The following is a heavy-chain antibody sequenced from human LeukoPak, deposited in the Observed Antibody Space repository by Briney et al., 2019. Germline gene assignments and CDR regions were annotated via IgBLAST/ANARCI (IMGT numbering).Heavy chain of an antibody. D-gene: IGHD3-10*01. CDR2: ISAYNGNT. CDR1: GYTFTSYG. Sequence: ASVKVSCKASGYTFTSYGMSWVRQAPGQGLEWMGWISAYNGNTNYAQKLQGRVTMTTDTSTSTAYMELRSLRSDDTAVYYCARGYYGSGSYYNDRNWFDPWGQGTLVTVSS. V-gene: IGHV1-18*01. CDR3: ARGYYGSGSYYNDRNWFDP. J-gene: IGHJ5*02.